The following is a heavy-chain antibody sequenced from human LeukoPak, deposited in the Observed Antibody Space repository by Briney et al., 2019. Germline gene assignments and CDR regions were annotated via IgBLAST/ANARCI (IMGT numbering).Heavy chain of an antibody. CDR1: GGSISSYY. V-gene: IGHV4-59*01. Sequence: SETLSPTCTVSGGSISSYYWSWIRQPPGKGLEWIGYIYYSGSTNYNPSLKSRVTISVDTSKNQFSLKLSSVTAADTAVYYCARKAPSTVTPDNWFDPWGQGTLVTVSS. J-gene: IGHJ5*02. D-gene: IGHD4-11*01. CDR3: ARKAPSTVTPDNWFDP. CDR2: IYYSGST.